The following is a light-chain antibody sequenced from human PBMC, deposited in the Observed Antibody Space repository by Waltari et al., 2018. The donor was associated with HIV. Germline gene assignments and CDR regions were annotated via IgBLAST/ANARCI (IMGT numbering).Light chain of an antibody. V-gene: IGLV3-21*02. Sequence: CAGNNIGSKSVHWYQQKPGQAPVLVVYDDSDRPSGIPERFSGSNSGNTATLTITRVDAGDEADYYCQVWDSSSDHPQVVFGGETKLTVL. CDR2: DDS. J-gene: IGLJ2*01. CDR1: NIGSKS. CDR3: QVWDSSSDHPQVV.